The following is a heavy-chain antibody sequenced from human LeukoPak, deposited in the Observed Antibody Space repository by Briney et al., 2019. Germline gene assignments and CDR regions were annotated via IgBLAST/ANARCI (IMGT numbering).Heavy chain of an antibody. Sequence: PSETLSLTCAVYGGPFSGYYWSWIRQSPGKGLEWIGEINHSGSTNYNPSLKSRVTISVDTSKNQFSLKLSSVTAADTAVYYCARGRASYDFWSGYLFDYWAREPWSPSPQ. CDR3: ARGRASYDFWSGYLFDY. J-gene: IGHJ4*02. CDR2: INHSGST. D-gene: IGHD3-3*01. CDR1: GGPFSGYY. V-gene: IGHV4-34*01.